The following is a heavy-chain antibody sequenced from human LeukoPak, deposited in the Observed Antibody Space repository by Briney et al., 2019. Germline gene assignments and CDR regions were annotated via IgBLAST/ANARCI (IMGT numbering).Heavy chain of an antibody. D-gene: IGHD2-2*01. CDR3: ARDHIVVVPAARGYYSYYGMDV. J-gene: IGHJ6*02. Sequence: GGSLRLSCAASGFTFSSYSMNWVRQAPGKGLEWVSSISSSSSYIYYADSVKGRFTISRDNAKNSLYLQMNSLRAEDTAVYYCARDHIVVVPAARGYYSYYGMDVWGQGTTVTVSS. CDR1: GFTFSSYS. V-gene: IGHV3-21*01. CDR2: ISSSSSYI.